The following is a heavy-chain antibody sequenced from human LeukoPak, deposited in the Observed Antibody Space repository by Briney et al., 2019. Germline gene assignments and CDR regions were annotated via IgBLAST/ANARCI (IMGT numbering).Heavy chain of an antibody. CDR1: GYTFTGYY. CDR2: INPNSGVT. CDR3: ARDYNWNYASLDI. J-gene: IGHJ3*02. D-gene: IGHD1-7*01. Sequence: ASVKVSCKASGYTFTGYYIHWVRQAPGQGLEWMGWINPNSGVTNYAHQGRVTMTRDTSITTVYMELSSLRSDDTAIYYCARDYNWNYASLDIWGQGTMVTISS. V-gene: IGHV1-2*02.